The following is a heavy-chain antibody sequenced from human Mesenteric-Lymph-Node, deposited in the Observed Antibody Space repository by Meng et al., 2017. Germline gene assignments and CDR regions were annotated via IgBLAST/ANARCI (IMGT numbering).Heavy chain of an antibody. J-gene: IGHJ4*02. CDR1: GLTFDKYW. V-gene: IGHV3-7*01. Sequence: GGSLRLSCVVSGLTFDKYWMGWVRQAPGKGLEWVANIKEDGRERNYVDSVKGRFTISRDNAKNSLYLQMDSLRAEDTALYHCVHGGWFGNNWGQGTLVTVSS. D-gene: IGHD3-10*01. CDR2: IKEDGRER. CDR3: VHGGWFGNN.